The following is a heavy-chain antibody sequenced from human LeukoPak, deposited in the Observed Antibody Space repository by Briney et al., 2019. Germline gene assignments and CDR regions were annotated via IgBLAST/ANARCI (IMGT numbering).Heavy chain of an antibody. D-gene: IGHD1-26*01. CDR1: GGSFSGYY. CDR2: INHSRST. CDR3: TSGPGSSFDP. J-gene: IGHJ5*02. V-gene: IGHV4-34*01. Sequence: PSETLSLTCAVYGGSFSGYYWSWIRQPPGKGLEWIGEINHSRSTNYNPSLKSRVTISLDTSKNQFSLKLSSVTAADTAVYYCTSGPGSSFDPWGQGTLVTVSS.